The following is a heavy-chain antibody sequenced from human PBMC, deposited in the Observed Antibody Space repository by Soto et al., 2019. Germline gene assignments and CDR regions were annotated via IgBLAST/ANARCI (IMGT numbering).Heavy chain of an antibody. V-gene: IGHV1-69*01. J-gene: IGHJ4*02. CDR3: AREYNMIVVARGYFDY. CDR1: GGTFSSYA. D-gene: IGHD3-22*01. Sequence: QVQLVQSGAEVKKPGSSVQVSCKASGGTFSSYAISWVRQAPGPGLEWMGGIIPIFGTANYAQKFQGRVTITADESTSTAYMELSSLRSEDTAVYYCAREYNMIVVARGYFDYWGQGTLVTVSS. CDR2: IIPIFGTA.